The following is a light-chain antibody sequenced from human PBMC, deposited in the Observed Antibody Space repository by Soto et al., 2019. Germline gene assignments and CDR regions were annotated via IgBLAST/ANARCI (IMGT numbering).Light chain of an antibody. J-gene: IGKJ4*01. V-gene: IGKV3-11*01. CDR1: QSVSNF. CDR2: DAS. CDR3: QQRSYWLT. Sequence: EIVLTQSPATLSLSPGERATLSCRASQSVSNFLAWYQQKPGPAPRLLIYDASNRATGIPARFSGSGSGTDFTLTITSLEPEDFAVYYCQQRSYWLTFGGGTKVEIK.